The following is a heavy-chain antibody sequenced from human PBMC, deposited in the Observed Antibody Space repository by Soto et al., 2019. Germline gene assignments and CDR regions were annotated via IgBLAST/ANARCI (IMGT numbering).Heavy chain of an antibody. D-gene: IGHD3-10*01. CDR2: ISAYNGNT. V-gene: IGHV1-18*04. J-gene: IGHJ4*02. Sequence: ASVKVSCKASGYTFTSYGISWVRQAPGQGLEWMGWISAYNGNTNYAQKLQGRVTMTTDTSTSTAYMELRSLRSDDTAVYYCARVWQYYYDSYYFDYWGQGTLVTVSS. CDR1: GYTFTSYG. CDR3: ARVWQYYYDSYYFDY.